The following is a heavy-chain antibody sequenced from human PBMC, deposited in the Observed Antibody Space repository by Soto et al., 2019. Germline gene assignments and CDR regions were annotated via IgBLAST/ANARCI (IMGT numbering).Heavy chain of an antibody. CDR1: GFTFSSYG. Sequence: QVQLVESGGGVVQPGRSLRLSCAASGFTFSSYGMHWVRQAPGKGLEWVAVISYDGSNKYYADSVKGRFTISRDNSKHKLYLQMNSLRAEDTAVYYCAKSLVETVEYWGQGTLVTVSS. V-gene: IGHV3-30*18. J-gene: IGHJ4*02. CDR2: ISYDGSNK. CDR3: AKSLVETVEY. D-gene: IGHD2-15*01.